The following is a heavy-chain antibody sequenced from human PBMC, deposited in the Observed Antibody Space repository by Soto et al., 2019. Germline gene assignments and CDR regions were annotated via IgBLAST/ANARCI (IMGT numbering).Heavy chain of an antibody. CDR2: INPNSGGT. CDR3: AREYCSATQSYIYSVGFYGMDV. D-gene: IGHD2-15*01. V-gene: IGHV1-2*02. CDR1: GYIFIGYY. Sequence: ASVKVSCKASGYIFIGYYIHWVRQAPGQGLEWMGWINPNSGGTNYAQKFQGRVTMTRDTSITTAYMELSRLRSDDTAVYYCAREYCSATQSYIYSVGFYGMDVWGQGTPVTVSS. J-gene: IGHJ6*02.